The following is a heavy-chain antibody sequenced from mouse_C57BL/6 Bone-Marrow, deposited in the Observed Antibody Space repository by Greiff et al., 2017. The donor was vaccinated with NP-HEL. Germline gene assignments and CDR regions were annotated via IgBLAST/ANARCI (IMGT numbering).Heavy chain of an antibody. CDR2: INPYNGGT. Sequence: DVQLQESGPVLVKPGASVKMSCKASGYTFTDYYMNWVKQSHGKSLEWIGVINPYNGGTSYNQKFKGKATLTVDKSSSTAYMELNSLTSEDSAVYYCARGTVVAPRYFDVWGTGTTVTVSS. CDR3: ARGTVVAPRYFDV. CDR1: GYTFTDYY. J-gene: IGHJ1*03. V-gene: IGHV1-19*01. D-gene: IGHD1-1*01.